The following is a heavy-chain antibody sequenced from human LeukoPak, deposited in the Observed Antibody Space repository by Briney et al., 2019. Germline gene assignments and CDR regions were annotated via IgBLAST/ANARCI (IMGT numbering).Heavy chain of an antibody. CDR3: AREGGPYRPLDY. CDR2: IKQDGSEE. CDR1: GFTFSSYW. V-gene: IGHV3-7*05. D-gene: IGHD3-16*01. Sequence: GGSLRLSCAASGFTFSSYWMSWVRQAPGKGLEWVANIKQDGSEEYYVDSMKGRFTISRDNAKNSLYLQMNSLRAEDTAVYYCAREGGPYRPLDYSGQGTLVTVS. J-gene: IGHJ4*02.